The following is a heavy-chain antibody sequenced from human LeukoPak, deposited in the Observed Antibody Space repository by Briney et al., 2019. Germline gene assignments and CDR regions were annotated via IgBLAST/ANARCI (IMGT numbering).Heavy chain of an antibody. J-gene: IGHJ6*03. CDR2: IYYSGIT. D-gene: IGHD2-2*01. V-gene: IGHV4-59*12. CDR1: GGSISSYY. Sequence: SETLSLTCTVSGGSISSYYWNWIRQPPGKGLEWIGYIYYSGITNYNPSLKSRVTISVDTSKNQFSLKLSAVTAADSATYYCARVLLRDSTRSNYYYHMDVWGTGTTVTVSS. CDR3: ARVLLRDSTRSNYYYHMDV.